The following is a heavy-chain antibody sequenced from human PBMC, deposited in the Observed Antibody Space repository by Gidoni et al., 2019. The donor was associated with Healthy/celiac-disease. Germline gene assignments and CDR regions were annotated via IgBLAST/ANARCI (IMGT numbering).Heavy chain of an antibody. CDR2: ISAYNGNT. J-gene: IGHJ4*02. CDR3: ARAPGIAVAGTIGDDY. D-gene: IGHD6-19*01. Sequence: QVQLVQSGAEVKKPGASVKVSCKASGYTFTSYGISVVRQAPGQGLEWMGWISAYNGNTNYAQKLQGRVTMTTDTSTSTAYMELRSLRFDDTAVYYCARAPGIAVAGTIGDDYWGQGTLVTVSS. V-gene: IGHV1-18*01. CDR1: GYTFTSYG.